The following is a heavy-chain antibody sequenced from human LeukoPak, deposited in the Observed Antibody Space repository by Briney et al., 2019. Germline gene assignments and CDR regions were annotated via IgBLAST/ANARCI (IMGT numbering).Heavy chain of an antibody. V-gene: IGHV4-38-2*02. CDR3: ARAYNWFDP. CDR2: IYHSGST. Sequence: SETLSLTCTVSGYSISSGYYWGWIRQPPGKGLEWIGTIYHSGSTYYNPSLKSRVTISIDTSKNQFSLNLNSVTAADTAVYYCARAYNWFDPWGQGTLVTVSS. CDR1: GYSISSGYY. J-gene: IGHJ5*02.